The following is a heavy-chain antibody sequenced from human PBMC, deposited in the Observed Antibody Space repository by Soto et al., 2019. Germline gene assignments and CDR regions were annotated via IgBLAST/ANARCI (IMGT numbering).Heavy chain of an antibody. V-gene: IGHV1-69*06. CDR2: IIPIFGTA. J-gene: IGHJ6*02. CDR3: ARGDSPSPYYYYGMDV. Sequence: SVKVSCKASGGTFSSYAISWVRQAPGQGLEWMGGIIPIFGTANYAQKFQGRVTITADKSTSTAYMELSSLRSEDTAVYYCARGDSPSPYYYYGMDVWGQGTTVTVSS. D-gene: IGHD5-18*01. CDR1: GGTFSSYA.